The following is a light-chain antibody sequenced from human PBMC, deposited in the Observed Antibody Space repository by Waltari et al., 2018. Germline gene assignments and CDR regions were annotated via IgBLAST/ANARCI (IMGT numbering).Light chain of an antibody. CDR1: QSVSSN. Sequence: DIVMTQSPATLSVSPGERATLSCRASQSVSSNLAWYQQKPGQAPRLLIYCASTRATGIPARFSGSGSGTEFTLTISSLQSEDFAVYYCQQYNNWPPFTFGPGTKVDIK. V-gene: IGKV3-15*01. CDR3: QQYNNWPPFT. J-gene: IGKJ3*01. CDR2: CAS.